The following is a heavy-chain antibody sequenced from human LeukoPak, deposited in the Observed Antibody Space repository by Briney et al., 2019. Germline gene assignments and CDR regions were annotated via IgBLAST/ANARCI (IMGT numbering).Heavy chain of an antibody. J-gene: IGHJ3*02. CDR1: GDSISIPNYF. CDR3: AREAESYYDSTGYYDVFDI. CDR2: ISFTGTT. V-gene: IGHV4-39*02. D-gene: IGHD3-22*01. Sequence: SETLSLTCTVSGDSISIPNYFWAWIRQPPGKGLEWIGTISFTGTTYYNPSLESRLTMSVATSKNQFSLKLPSVTAADTAVYYCAREAESYYDSTGYYDVFDIWNEGTMVSVSS.